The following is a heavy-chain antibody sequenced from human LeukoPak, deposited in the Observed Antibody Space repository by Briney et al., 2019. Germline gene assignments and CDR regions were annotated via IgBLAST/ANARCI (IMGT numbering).Heavy chain of an antibody. J-gene: IGHJ3*02. CDR1: GYSFTNYW. CDR3: ARPGTGRTKNAFDI. Sequence: GESLKISCKGSGYSFTNYWIGWVRQMPGEGLEWMGIIYPGDSDTRYSPSFQGQVTISADKSITTAYLQWSTLKASDTAMYYCARPGTGRTKNAFDIWGQGTMVTVSS. V-gene: IGHV5-51*01. CDR2: IYPGDSDT. D-gene: IGHD3-10*01.